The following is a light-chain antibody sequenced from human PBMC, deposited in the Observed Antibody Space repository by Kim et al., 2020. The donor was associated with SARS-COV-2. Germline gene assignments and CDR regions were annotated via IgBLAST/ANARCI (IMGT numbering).Light chain of an antibody. CDR2: KAS. J-gene: IGKJ2*01. CDR1: QSISSW. V-gene: IGKV1-5*03. CDR3: QQYESHPYT. Sequence: DIQMTQSPSILSASVGDRVTITCRASQSISSWLAWYQQKPGKAPKLLISKASDLEGGVPSRFSGRGSGTEFTLTINTLQPDDFATYSCQQYESHPYTFGKGTKLEI.